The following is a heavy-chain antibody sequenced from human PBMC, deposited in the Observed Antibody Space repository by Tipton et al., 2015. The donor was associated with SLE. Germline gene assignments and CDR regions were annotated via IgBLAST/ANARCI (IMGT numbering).Heavy chain of an antibody. D-gene: IGHD3-3*01. CDR1: GGSFNGYY. J-gene: IGHJ3*01. V-gene: IGHV4-34*01. CDR2: INHSGST. Sequence: TLSLTCAVYGGSFNGYYWSWIRQPPGKGLEWIGEINHSGSTNYNPSLKSRVTISVDTSKNQFSLKLSSVTAADTAVYYCARCGSPLPGGVEVGVTPDTFDLWGQGTMVTVSS. CDR3: ARCGSPLPGGVEVGVTPDTFDL.